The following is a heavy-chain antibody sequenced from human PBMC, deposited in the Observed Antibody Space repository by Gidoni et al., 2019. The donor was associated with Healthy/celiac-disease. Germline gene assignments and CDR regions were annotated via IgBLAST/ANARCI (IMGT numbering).Heavy chain of an antibody. D-gene: IGHD3-3*01. J-gene: IGHJ5*02. CDR2: ISYDGSNK. CDR1: GFTFRSYA. V-gene: IGHV3-30-3*01. CDR3: ARDGVLYYDFWSGYSNWFDP. Sequence: QVQLVESGGGVVQPGRSLRLSCAASGFTFRSYAMHWVRQAPGKGLEWVAVISYDGSNKYYADSVKGRFTISRDNSKNTLYLQMNSLRAEDTAVYYCARDGVLYYDFWSGYSNWFDPWGQGTLVTVSS.